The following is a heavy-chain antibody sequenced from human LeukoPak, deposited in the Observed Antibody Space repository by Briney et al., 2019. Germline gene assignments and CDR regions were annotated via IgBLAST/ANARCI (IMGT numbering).Heavy chain of an antibody. D-gene: IGHD5-18*01. Sequence: PGGSLRLSCAASTFTFSSYSMNWVRQAPGKGLEWVSSISSSSSYVYYADSVKGRFTISRDNAKNLLYLQMNSLRAEDTAVYYCARVVSVSVDTATDYWGQGTLVTVSS. V-gene: IGHV3-21*01. J-gene: IGHJ4*02. CDR3: ARVVSVSVDTATDY. CDR2: ISSSSSYV. CDR1: TFTFSSYS.